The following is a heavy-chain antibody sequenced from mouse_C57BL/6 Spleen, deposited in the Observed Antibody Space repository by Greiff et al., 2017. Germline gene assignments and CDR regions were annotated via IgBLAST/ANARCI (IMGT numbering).Heavy chain of an antibody. D-gene: IGHD1-1*01. CDR3: ARSGGLLLPPYYYAMDY. V-gene: IGHV1-53*01. Sequence: QVQLKQPGTELVKPGASVKLSCKASGYTFTSYWMHWVKQRPGQGLEWIGNINPSNGGTNYNEKFKSKATLTVDKSSSTAYMQLSSLTSEDSAVYYCARSGGLLLPPYYYAMDYWGQGTSVTVSS. CDR1: GYTFTSYW. J-gene: IGHJ4*01. CDR2: INPSNGGT.